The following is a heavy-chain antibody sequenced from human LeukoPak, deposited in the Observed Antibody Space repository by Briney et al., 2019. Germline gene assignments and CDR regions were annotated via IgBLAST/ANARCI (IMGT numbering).Heavy chain of an antibody. CDR1: VFSLTVYP. V-gene: IGHV3-48*02. CDR3: ATDQRYAFDY. Sequence: PGGSLRLSCATSVFSLTVYPMSCVPHAPGKGLEWGSNIHTTDEGAKYAYYADSVQGRVTIHRDDGKNTLYLHMNSLRDDDTAVYYCATDQRYAFDYWGQGILVTVSS. CDR2: IHTTDEGAKYA. J-gene: IGHJ4*02. D-gene: IGHD3-9*01.